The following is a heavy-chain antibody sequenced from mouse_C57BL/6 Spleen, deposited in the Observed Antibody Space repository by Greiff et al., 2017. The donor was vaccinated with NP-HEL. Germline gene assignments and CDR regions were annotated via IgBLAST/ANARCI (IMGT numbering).Heavy chain of an antibody. Sequence: VQLQQPGAELVRPGSSVKLSCKASGYTFTSYWMHWVKQRPIQGLEWIGNIDPSDSETHYNQKFKDKATLTVDKPSSTAYMQLSSLTSEDSAVYYCARGEVVYFDYWGQGTTLTVSS. CDR2: IDPSDSET. CDR3: ARGEVVYFDY. V-gene: IGHV1-52*01. J-gene: IGHJ2*01. CDR1: GYTFTSYW.